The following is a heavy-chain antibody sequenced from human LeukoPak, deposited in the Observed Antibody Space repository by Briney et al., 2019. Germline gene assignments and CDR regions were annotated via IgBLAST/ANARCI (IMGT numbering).Heavy chain of an antibody. CDR3: AKASGSYFDY. D-gene: IGHD3-10*01. CDR1: GFTFSSYA. J-gene: IGHJ4*02. CDR2: ISYDGSNK. V-gene: IGHV3-30*04. Sequence: GGSLRLSCAASGFTFSSYAMHWVRQAPGKGLEWVAVISYDGSNKYYADSVKGRFTISRDNSKNTLYLQMNSLRAEDTAVYYCAKASGSYFDYWGQGTLATVSS.